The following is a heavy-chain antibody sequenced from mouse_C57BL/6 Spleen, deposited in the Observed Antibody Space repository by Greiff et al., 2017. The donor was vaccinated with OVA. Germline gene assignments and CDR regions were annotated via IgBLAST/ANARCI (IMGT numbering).Heavy chain of an antibody. Sequence: VQLQQSGPELVKPGASVKISCKASGYTFTDYYMNWVKQSHGKSLEWIGDINPNNGGTSYNQQFKGKATLTGDKSSSTAYMELSILTSEDSAVYYCARTMGTMYFDDGGQGTTLTVSS. CDR3: ARTMGTMYFDD. J-gene: IGHJ2*01. CDR1: GYTFTDYY. D-gene: IGHD2-1*01. CDR2: INPNNGGT. V-gene: IGHV1-26*01.